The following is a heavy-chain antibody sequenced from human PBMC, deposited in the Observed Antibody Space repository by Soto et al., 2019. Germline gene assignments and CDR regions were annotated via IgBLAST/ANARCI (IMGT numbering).Heavy chain of an antibody. CDR1: VGSFSGGC. CDR2: INHSGST. Sequence: SDTQPVISADYVGSFSGGCWSRISQPPGKGLARIGEINHSGSTNYNPSHKSRVTISVDTSKNQFSLKLSSVTAADTAVYYCARGHGPYYDFWSGYRQSVNLFDPWGQVTLVTVSS. CDR3: ARGHGPYYDFWSGYRQSVNLFDP. V-gene: IGHV4-34*01. D-gene: IGHD3-3*01. J-gene: IGHJ5*02.